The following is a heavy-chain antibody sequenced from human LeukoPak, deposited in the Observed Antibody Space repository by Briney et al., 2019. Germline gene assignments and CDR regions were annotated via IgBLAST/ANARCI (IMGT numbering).Heavy chain of an antibody. CDR2: ISGSGGST. V-gene: IGHV3-23*01. CDR3: AKGNSQETLCY. CDR1: GFTFSSYA. D-gene: IGHD4-23*01. J-gene: IGHJ4*02. Sequence: GGSLRLSCAASGFTFSSYAMSWVRQAPGKGLEWVSAISGSGGSTYYADSVKGRFTISRDNSKNTLYLQMNSLRAEDTAVHYCAKGNSQETLCYWGQGTLVTVSS.